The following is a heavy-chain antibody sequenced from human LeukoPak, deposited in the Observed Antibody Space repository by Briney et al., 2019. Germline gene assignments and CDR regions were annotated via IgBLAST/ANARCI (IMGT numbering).Heavy chain of an antibody. CDR1: GYSFTSYA. D-gene: IGHD5-24*01. Sequence: ASVKVSCTASGYSFTSYAMNWVRQAPGQGLEWMGWINTNTGNPTYAQAFTGRFVFSLDTSVSTTYLQISSLKTEDTAVYYCARDRSPRRWYVPNDAFDIWDQGTMVTVSS. CDR3: ARDRSPRRWYVPNDAFDI. J-gene: IGHJ3*02. CDR2: INTNTGNP. V-gene: IGHV7-4-1*02.